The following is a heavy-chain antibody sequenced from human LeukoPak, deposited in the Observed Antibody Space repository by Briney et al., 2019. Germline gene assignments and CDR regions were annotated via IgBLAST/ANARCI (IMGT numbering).Heavy chain of an antibody. CDR2: IKSDGSST. D-gene: IGHD1-26*01. J-gene: IGHJ5*02. CDR3: ARDQGGSYYPWFDP. CDR1: GFSFSSYW. Sequence: GGSLRLSCAASGFSFSSYWMHWVRQAPGKGLVWVARIKSDGSSTDYADYVKGRFTISRDNAKDSLYLQMNSLRAEDTAVYYCARDQGGSYYPWFDPWGQGALVTVSS. V-gene: IGHV3-74*01.